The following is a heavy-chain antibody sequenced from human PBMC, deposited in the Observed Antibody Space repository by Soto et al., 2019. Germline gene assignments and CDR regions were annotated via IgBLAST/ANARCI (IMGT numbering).Heavy chain of an antibody. CDR3: AKDRFTSGYDAFDI. CDR1: GFTFSDYA. Sequence: PXGSLRLSCAVSGFTFSDYAMSGVRQAAGKGLVWVSGISDSGGYTYYADSVRGRFTISRDTSKSTLYLQMNSLRADDTALYYCAKDRFTSGYDAFDIWGQGTMVTVSS. V-gene: IGHV3-23*01. CDR2: ISDSGGYT. J-gene: IGHJ3*02. D-gene: IGHD5-12*01.